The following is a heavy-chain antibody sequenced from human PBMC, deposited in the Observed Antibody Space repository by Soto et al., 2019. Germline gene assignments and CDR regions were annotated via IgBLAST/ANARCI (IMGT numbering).Heavy chain of an antibody. CDR1: GFTFSSSS. V-gene: IGHV3-48*02. CDR3: ARDWTSTGYFDY. J-gene: IGHJ4*02. Sequence: GGSLRLSCAASGFTFSSSSMNWVRQAPGKGLEWVSYISSSISTLYYADSVKGRFTISRDIAKNSLYLQMNSLRDEDTAVYYCARDWTSTGYFDYWGQGTLVTVSS. CDR2: ISSSISTL. D-gene: IGHD1-1*01.